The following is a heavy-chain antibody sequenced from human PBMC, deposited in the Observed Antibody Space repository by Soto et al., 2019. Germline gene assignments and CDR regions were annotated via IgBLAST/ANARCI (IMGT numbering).Heavy chain of an antibody. J-gene: IGHJ3*02. CDR3: AKFKMIVVVTRPDAFDI. Sequence: GGSLRLSCAASGFTFSSYAVSWVRQAPGKGLEWVSAISGSGGSTYYADSVKGRFTISRDNSKNTLYLQMNSLRAEDTAVYYCAKFKMIVVVTRPDAFDIWGQGTMVTVSS. D-gene: IGHD3-22*01. CDR1: GFTFSSYA. V-gene: IGHV3-23*01. CDR2: ISGSGGST.